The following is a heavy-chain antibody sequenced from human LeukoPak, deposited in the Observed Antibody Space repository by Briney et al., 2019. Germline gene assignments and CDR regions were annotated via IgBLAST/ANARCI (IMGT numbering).Heavy chain of an antibody. CDR1: GGSFSGYY. Sequence: SETLSLTCAVYGGSFSGYYWSWIRQPPGKRLEWIGEINHSGSTNYNPSLKSRVTISVDTSKNQFSLKLSSVTAADTAVYYCARASRRHYYDSSGCLDYWGQGTLVTVSS. CDR2: INHSGST. V-gene: IGHV4-34*01. D-gene: IGHD3-22*01. CDR3: ARASRRHYYDSSGCLDY. J-gene: IGHJ4*02.